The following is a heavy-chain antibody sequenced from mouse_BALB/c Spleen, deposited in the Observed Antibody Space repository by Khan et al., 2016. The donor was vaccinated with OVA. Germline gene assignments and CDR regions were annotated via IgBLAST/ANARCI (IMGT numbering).Heavy chain of an antibody. CDR2: ISYSGNT. CDR1: GYSITSDYA. Sequence: VQLKESGPGLVKPSQSLSLTCTVTGYSITSDYAWNWIRQFPENKLEWLGYISYSGNTKSNPSLKSRISVTRDTSKNQFFLQLNSVTTEDTATYYCARVHGGDFDYWGQGTTLTVSS. CDR3: ARVHGGDFDY. V-gene: IGHV3-2*02. J-gene: IGHJ2*01.